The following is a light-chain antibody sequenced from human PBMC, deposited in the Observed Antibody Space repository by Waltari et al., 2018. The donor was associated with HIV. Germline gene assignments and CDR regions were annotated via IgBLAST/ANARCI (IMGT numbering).Light chain of an antibody. V-gene: IGLV1-47*01. CDR3: ATWDDILSGYL. J-gene: IGLJ1*01. Sequence: QSVPTQPPSASGTPGQRVAISCSGSNSNIGSNFVYWYQQLPGTAPKLLIYKDNPRPSGFPVRFSASKSGSSSSLAISGLRSEDEAEYYCATWDDILSGYLFGTGTKVTVL. CDR1: NSNIGSNF. CDR2: KDN.